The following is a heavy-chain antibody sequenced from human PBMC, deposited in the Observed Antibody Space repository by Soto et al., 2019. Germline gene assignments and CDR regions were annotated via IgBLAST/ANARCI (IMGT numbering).Heavy chain of an antibody. J-gene: IGHJ4*02. Sequence: SETLSLTCTVSGGSISSSSYYWGWIRQPPGKGLEWIGSIYYSGSTYYNPSLKSRVTISVDTSKNQFSLKMSSVTAADTAVYYCAREGEGGIAAAAIDYWGQGTLVTVSS. CDR2: IYYSGST. CDR3: AREGEGGIAAAAIDY. V-gene: IGHV4-39*07. D-gene: IGHD6-13*01. CDR1: GGSISSSSYY.